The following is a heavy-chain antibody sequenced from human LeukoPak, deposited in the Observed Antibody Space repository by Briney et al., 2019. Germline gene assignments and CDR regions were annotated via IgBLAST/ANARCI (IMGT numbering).Heavy chain of an antibody. CDR1: GGSISSYY. J-gene: IGHJ6*03. CDR3: ARHRYYYRSGSYYGAPYYMDV. V-gene: IGHV4-4*07. D-gene: IGHD3-10*01. CDR2: IYTSGST. Sequence: SETLSLTCTVSGGSISSYYWSWIRQPAGKGLEWIGRIYTSGSTNHNPSLKSRVTMSVDTSKNQFSLKLSSVTAADTAVYYCARHRYYYRSGSYYGAPYYMDVWGKGTTVTISS.